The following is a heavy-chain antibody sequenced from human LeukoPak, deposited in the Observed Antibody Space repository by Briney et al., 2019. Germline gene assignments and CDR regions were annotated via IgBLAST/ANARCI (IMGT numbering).Heavy chain of an antibody. CDR2: ISSSSSYT. CDR1: GFTFSDYY. Sequence: PGGSLRLSCAASGFTFSDYYMSWIRQAPGKGLEWVSYISSSSSYTNYADSVKGRFTISRDNAKNSLYLQMNSLRAEDTAVYYCASHYGSGGYYDYWGQGTLVTVSS. CDR3: ASHYGSGGYYDY. J-gene: IGHJ4*02. V-gene: IGHV3-11*06. D-gene: IGHD3-10*01.